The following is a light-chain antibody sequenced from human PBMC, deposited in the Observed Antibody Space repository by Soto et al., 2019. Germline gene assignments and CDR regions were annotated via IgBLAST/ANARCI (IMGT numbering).Light chain of an antibody. CDR3: QQYNDWPIA. V-gene: IGKV3-15*01. CDR2: SAS. J-gene: IGKJ5*01. Sequence: EIIMTQSPATLSVSPGERVTLSCRASQSVSDNVAWYQQRPGQSPRLLMHSASARAAGLPARFSGSGSGTEFSLSIHSLQSEGFAVYFCQQYNDWPIAFGQGTRLETK. CDR1: QSVSDN.